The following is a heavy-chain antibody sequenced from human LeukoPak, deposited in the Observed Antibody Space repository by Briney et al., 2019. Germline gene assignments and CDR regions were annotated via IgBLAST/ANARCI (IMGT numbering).Heavy chain of an antibody. V-gene: IGHV1-69*05. J-gene: IGHJ4*02. CDR1: GGTFSSYA. CDR2: IIPIFGTA. D-gene: IGHD2-21*02. CDR3: ASRHLTPAYCGGDCYSPPTR. Sequence: SVKVSCKASGGTFSSYAISWVRQAPGQGLEWMGGIIPIFGTANYAQKFQGRVTITTDESTSTAYMGLSSLRSEDTAVYYCASRHLTPAYCGGDCYSPPTRWGQGTLVTVSS.